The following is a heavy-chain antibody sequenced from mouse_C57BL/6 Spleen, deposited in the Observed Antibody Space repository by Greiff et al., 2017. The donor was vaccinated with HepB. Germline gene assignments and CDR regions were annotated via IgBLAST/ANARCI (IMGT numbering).Heavy chain of an antibody. CDR2: ISSGGSYT. D-gene: IGHD2-5*01. V-gene: IGHV5-6*01. CDR1: GFTFSSYG. J-gene: IGHJ4*01. Sequence: EVHLVESGGDLVKPGGSLKLSCAASGFTFSSYGMSWVRQTPDKRLEWVATISSGGSYTYYPDSVKGRFTISRDNAKNTLYLQMSSLKSEDTAMYYCARQGYSKGAMDYWGQGTSVTVSS. CDR3: ARQGYSKGAMDY.